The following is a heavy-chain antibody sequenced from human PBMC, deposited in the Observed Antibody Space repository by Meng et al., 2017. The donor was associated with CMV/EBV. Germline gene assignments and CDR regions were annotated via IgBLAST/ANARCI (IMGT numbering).Heavy chain of an antibody. Sequence: GESLKISCAASGFTFSNAWMSWVRQAPGKGLEWVGRIKSKTDGGTTDYAAPVKGRFTISRDDSKNTLYLQMNSLKTEDTAVYYCTTDVYWYFWSGYPTRPFDYWGQGTLVTVSS. V-gene: IGHV3-15*01. CDR3: TTDVYWYFWSGYPTRPFDY. CDR1: GFTFSNAW. J-gene: IGHJ4*02. D-gene: IGHD3-3*02. CDR2: IKSKTDGGTT.